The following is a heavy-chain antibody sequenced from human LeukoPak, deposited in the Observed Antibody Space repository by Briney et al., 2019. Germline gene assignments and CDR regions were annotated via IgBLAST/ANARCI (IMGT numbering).Heavy chain of an antibody. CDR2: ISGSGGST. CDR3: AKEQGDIVVVPAAFDY. CDR1: GFTFSSYA. Sequence: GGSLRLSCAASGFTFSSYAMSWVRQAPGKGLEWVSAISGSGGSTYYADSVKGRFTISRDNSKNTLYLQMNSLRAEDTAVYYCAKEQGDIVVVPAAFDYWGQGTLVTVSS. V-gene: IGHV3-23*01. J-gene: IGHJ4*02. D-gene: IGHD2-2*01.